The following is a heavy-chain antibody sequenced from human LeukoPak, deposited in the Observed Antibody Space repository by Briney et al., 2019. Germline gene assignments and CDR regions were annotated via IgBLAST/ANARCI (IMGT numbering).Heavy chain of an antibody. CDR2: IYYSGST. CDR3: ARLDQRSIAAAVSP. CDR1: GGSISSSSYY. Sequence: KPSETLSLTCTVSGGSISSSSYYWGWIRQPPGKGLEWIGSIYYSGSTYYNPSLKSRVTISVDTSKNQFSLKLSSVTAADTAVYYCARLDQRSIAAAVSPWGQGTLVTVSS. D-gene: IGHD6-13*01. J-gene: IGHJ5*02. V-gene: IGHV4-39*01.